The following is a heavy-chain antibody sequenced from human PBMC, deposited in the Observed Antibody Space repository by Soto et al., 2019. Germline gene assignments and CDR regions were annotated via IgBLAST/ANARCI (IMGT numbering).Heavy chain of an antibody. CDR1: GFTISSYT. CDR3: ARVFRGSGYSYIYT. J-gene: IGHJ5*01. V-gene: IGHV3-30-3*01. D-gene: IGHD6-13*01. CDR2: ISYDGSNK. Sequence: RLSCADSGFTISSYTMHRVRQAPGKGLEWVAVISYDGSNKYYADSVKGRFTISRHNSKNTLYLQMNSLRAEDTAVYYCARVFRGSGYSYIYTWCQGAVVTVSS.